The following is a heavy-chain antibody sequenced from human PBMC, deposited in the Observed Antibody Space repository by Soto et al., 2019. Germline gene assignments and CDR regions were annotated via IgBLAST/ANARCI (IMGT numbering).Heavy chain of an antibody. CDR3: ARDLSWGSNWYYYMDV. Sequence: EVQLVESGGGLVQPGGSLRLSCATSGFILSDCAMNWVRQAPGKGLEWVSYISSSSSVIDYADSVKGRFTVSRDNARNSLYLQMNRLIAEDTAVYYCARDLSWGSNWYYYMDVWGKGTTVTVSS. V-gene: IGHV3-48*01. CDR2: ISSSSSVI. D-gene: IGHD7-27*01. CDR1: GFILSDCA. J-gene: IGHJ6*03.